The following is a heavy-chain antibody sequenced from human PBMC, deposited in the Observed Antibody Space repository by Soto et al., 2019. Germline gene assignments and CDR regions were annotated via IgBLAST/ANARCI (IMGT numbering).Heavy chain of an antibody. V-gene: IGHV4-39*01. J-gene: IGHJ4*02. CDR2: IYYRGNA. D-gene: IGHD3-9*01. CDR3: ARLEGLATISYYFDF. Sequence: QLQLQESGPGLVKPSETLSLTCSVSDDSINSDKYYWGWIRQPPGKGLEWIGSIYYRGNAYDNPARQTRGTISLDKSTSQFSLKLNSVTDADSAVYFCARLEGLATISYYFDFWGPGALVTVSS. CDR1: DDSINSDKYY.